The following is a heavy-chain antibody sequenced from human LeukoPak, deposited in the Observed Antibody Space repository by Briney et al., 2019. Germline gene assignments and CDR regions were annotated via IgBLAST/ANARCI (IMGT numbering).Heavy chain of an antibody. CDR2: IYYSGST. D-gene: IGHD3-9*01. V-gene: IGHV4-59*01. CDR3: AGTPLRYFDWLSSRGGRPRSYWYFDL. CDR1: GGSISSYY. J-gene: IGHJ2*01. Sequence: PSETLSLTCTVSGGSISSYYWSWIRQPPGKGLEWIGYIYYSGSTNYNPSLKSRVTISVDTSKNQFSLKLSSVAAADTAVYYCAGTPLRYFDWLSSRGGRPRSYWYFDLWAVAPWSLSPQ.